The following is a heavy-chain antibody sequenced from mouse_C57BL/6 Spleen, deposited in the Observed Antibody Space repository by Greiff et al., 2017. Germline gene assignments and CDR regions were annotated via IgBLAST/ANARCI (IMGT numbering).Heavy chain of an antibody. J-gene: IGHJ2*01. CDR2: IHPNSGST. Sequence: QVQLQQPGAELVKPGASVKLSCKASGYTFTSYWMHWVKQRPGQGLEWIGMIHPNSGSTNYNEKFKSKATLTVDKSSSTAYMQLSSLTSEDSAVYYCARLSEDYLFDYWGQGTTLTVSS. CDR3: ARLSEDYLFDY. V-gene: IGHV1-64*01. D-gene: IGHD2-4*01. CDR1: GYTFTSYW.